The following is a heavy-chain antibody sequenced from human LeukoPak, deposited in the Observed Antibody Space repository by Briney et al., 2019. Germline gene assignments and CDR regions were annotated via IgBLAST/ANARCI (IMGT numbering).Heavy chain of an antibody. J-gene: IGHJ4*02. CDR3: ANSYYYGSGSYYPFDY. Sequence: GGSLRLSCAASGFTFSSYAMSWVRQAPGKGLEWVSAISGSGGSTYYADSVKGRFTISRDNSKNTLYLQMNSLRAADTAVYYCANSYYYGSGSYYPFDYWGQGTLVTVSS. CDR2: ISGSGGST. D-gene: IGHD3-10*01. CDR1: GFTFSSYA. V-gene: IGHV3-23*01.